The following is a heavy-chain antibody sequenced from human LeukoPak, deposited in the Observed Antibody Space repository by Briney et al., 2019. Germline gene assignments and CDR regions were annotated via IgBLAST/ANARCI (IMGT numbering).Heavy chain of an antibody. D-gene: IGHD3-16*01. CDR2: ISSSSSTI. CDR3: ARRTKTWQSDGGPFDY. J-gene: IGHJ4*02. Sequence: GGSLRLSCAASGFTFSSYSMNWVRQAPGKGLEWVSYISSSSSTIYYADSVKGRFTISRDNAKNSLHLQMNSLRAEDAAVYYCARRTKTWQSDGGPFDYWGQGTLVTVSS. V-gene: IGHV3-48*04. CDR1: GFTFSSYS.